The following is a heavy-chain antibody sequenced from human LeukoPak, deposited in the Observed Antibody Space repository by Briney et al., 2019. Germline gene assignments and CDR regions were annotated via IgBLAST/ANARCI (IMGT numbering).Heavy chain of an antibody. Sequence: QPGGSLRLSCAASGFTFSTYWMHWVRRGPGKGLVWVSQIVSDGSVTSYADSVKGRFTISRDNAKNTLYLQMNGLRAEDTAVYYCARGGTGSFDFWGQGTLVTVSS. D-gene: IGHD3/OR15-3a*01. V-gene: IGHV3-74*01. CDR3: ARGGTGSFDF. CDR1: GFTFSTYW. J-gene: IGHJ4*02. CDR2: IVSDGSVT.